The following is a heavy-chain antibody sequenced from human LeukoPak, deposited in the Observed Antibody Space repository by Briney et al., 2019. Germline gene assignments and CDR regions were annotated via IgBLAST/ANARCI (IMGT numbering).Heavy chain of an antibody. V-gene: IGHV4-31*03. J-gene: IGHJ4*02. CDR2: IYYSGST. Sequence: PSQTLSLTCTVSGGSISSGGYYWSWIRQHPGKGLEWIGYIYYSGSTYYNPSPKSRVTISVDTSKNQFSLKLSSVTAADTAVYYCARASGWYSPPVVDYWGQGTLVTVSS. CDR3: ARASGWYSPPVVDY. D-gene: IGHD6-19*01. CDR1: GGSISSGGYY.